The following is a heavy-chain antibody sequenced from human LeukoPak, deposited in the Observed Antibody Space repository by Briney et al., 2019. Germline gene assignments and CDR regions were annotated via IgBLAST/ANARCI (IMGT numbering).Heavy chain of an antibody. J-gene: IGHJ4*02. D-gene: IGHD5-12*01. Sequence: SETLSLTCTVSGGSISSSSYYWGWIRQPPGKGLEWIGSIYYSGSTYYNPSLKSRVTISVDTSKNQFSLKMRSVTAADTAVYYCARAPETVAIDYWGQGTLVTVSS. CDR3: ARAPETVAIDY. CDR1: GGSISSSSYY. V-gene: IGHV4-39*07. CDR2: IYYSGST.